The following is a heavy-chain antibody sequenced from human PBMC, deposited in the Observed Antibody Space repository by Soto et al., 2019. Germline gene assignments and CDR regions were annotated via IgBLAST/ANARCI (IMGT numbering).Heavy chain of an antibody. D-gene: IGHD2-15*01. CDR1: GFTVSINY. CDR3: ARAAGTPCFRRSGCEI. CDR2: IYNGGGT. V-gene: IGHV3-53*01. Sequence: PVLSLRLSFALSGFTVSINYMSRLRQAPGKGLEWVSVIYNGGGTYYADSVKGRFTLSRDNSKNTLYLQMNNLRAEDTAMYYCARAAGTPCFRRSGCEIGGQGRRSP. J-gene: IGHJ3*02.